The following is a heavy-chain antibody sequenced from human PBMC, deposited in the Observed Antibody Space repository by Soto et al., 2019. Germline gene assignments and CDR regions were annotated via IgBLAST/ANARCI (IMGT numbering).Heavy chain of an antibody. CDR1: GLTFRSYG. V-gene: IGHV3-23*01. CDR3: AKDASLWDV. D-gene: IGHD2-21*01. Sequence: EVQLLESGGGLVQPGGSLRLSCAASGLTFRSYGMTWVRQAPGKGLEWVSGIGGSGGSTYYADSVKGRFTISRDNSKNTLWLQMNSLRAADTAVYYCAKDASLWDVWGQGTTVTVSS. CDR2: IGGSGGST. J-gene: IGHJ6*02.